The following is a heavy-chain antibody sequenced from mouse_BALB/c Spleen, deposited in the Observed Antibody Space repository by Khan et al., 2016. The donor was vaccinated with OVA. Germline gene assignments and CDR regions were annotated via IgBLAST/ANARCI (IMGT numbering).Heavy chain of an antibody. CDR2: INPSNGYT. J-gene: IGHJ3*01. Sequence: QVQLKESGAELARPGASVKMSCKASGYTFTSYTIHWIKLRPGQGLEWIGYINPSNGYTNYNQKFKDKATLTADKSSTTAYMELSSLTSDDSALEYVVRDGANHRIDGGFAYWGQGTLVTVSA. CDR3: VRDGANHRIDGGFAY. V-gene: IGHV1-4*01. D-gene: IGHD1-2*01. CDR1: GYTFTSYT.